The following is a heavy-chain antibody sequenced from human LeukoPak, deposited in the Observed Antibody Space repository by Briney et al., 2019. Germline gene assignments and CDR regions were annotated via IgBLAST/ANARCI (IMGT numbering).Heavy chain of an antibody. J-gene: IGHJ5*02. CDR1: GGSFSGYY. Sequence: SETLSLTCAVYGGSFSGYYWSWIRQPPGKGLEWIGEINHSGSTNNNPSLKSRVTISVDTSKNQISLKLSSVTATDTAMYYCARHGWDYPSGTYYTFDPWGQGTLVTVSS. D-gene: IGHD3-10*01. CDR2: INHSGST. V-gene: IGHV4-34*01. CDR3: ARHGWDYPSGTYYTFDP.